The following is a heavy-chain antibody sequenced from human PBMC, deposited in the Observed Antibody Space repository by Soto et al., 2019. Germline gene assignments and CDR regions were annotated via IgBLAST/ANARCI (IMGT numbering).Heavy chain of an antibody. CDR3: ARARYSGSFSLDY. J-gene: IGHJ4*02. Sequence: EVQLVETGGGLIQPGGSLRLSCAASGFTVSSNFMSWVRQAPGKGLEWVSVIYSGCSTYYADSVKGRFTISRDNSKNTLYLQMNSLRAEDTAVYYCARARYSGSFSLDYWGQGTLVTASS. D-gene: IGHD1-26*01. V-gene: IGHV3-53*02. CDR1: GFTVSSNF. CDR2: IYSGCST.